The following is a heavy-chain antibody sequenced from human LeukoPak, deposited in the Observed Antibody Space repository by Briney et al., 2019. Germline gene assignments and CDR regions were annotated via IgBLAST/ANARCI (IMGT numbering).Heavy chain of an antibody. J-gene: IGHJ4*02. Sequence: SETLSLTCAVYGGSFSGYYWSWIRQPPGKGLEWIGYIYHSGSTYYNPSLKSRVTISVDRSKNQFSLKLSSVTAADTAVYYCAFSGSSFDYWGQGTLVTVSS. CDR3: AFSGSSFDY. CDR1: GGSFSGYY. D-gene: IGHD1-26*01. V-gene: IGHV4-34*01. CDR2: IYHSGST.